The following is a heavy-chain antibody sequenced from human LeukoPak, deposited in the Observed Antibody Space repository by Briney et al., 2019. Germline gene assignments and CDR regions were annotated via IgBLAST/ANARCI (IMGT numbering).Heavy chain of an antibody. CDR1: GFTFSAYG. V-gene: IGHV3-30*18. J-gene: IGHJ4*02. CDR2: ISYDGSNK. Sequence: QSGGCLRLSCAAPGFTFSAYGIHWVRQAPGKGLEWVAVISYDGSNKYYADSLKGRFTISRDTSKSTLYLQMNSLRAEDTAVYYCAKSYHYDSSGYLGYFDYCGQGTLVTVSA. CDR3: AKSYHYDSSGYLGYFDY. D-gene: IGHD3-22*01.